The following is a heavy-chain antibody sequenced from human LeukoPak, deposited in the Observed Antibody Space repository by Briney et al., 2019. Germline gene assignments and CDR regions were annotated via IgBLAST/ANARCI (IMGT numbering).Heavy chain of an antibody. D-gene: IGHD1-26*01. Sequence: GESLKISCKGSGFSFTDYWIGWVRQMPGKGLDWMGIVYPGDSDTRYSPSFQGQVTISADKSISTAYLQWSSLKAADTVIYYCKRHREVGRTFCPLDYWGQGTQVTVSS. V-gene: IGHV5-51*01. J-gene: IGHJ4*02. CDR2: VYPGDSDT. CDR3: KRHREVGRTFCPLDY. CDR1: GFSFTDYW.